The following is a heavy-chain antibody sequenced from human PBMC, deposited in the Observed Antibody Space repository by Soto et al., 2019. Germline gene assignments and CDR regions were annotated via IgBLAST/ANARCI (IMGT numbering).Heavy chain of an antibody. CDR2: IYRTGST. CDR3: ASRDPGTSVDY. V-gene: IGHV4-4*02. Sequence: SETLSLTCAVSGGSFTSNNWWTWVRQPPGQGLEWIGEIYRTGSTNYNPSLKSRVTISLDKSENQLSLKVTSLTAADTAVYYCASRDPGTSVDYWGQGTLVTVSS. CDR1: GGSFTSNNW. D-gene: IGHD1-7*01. J-gene: IGHJ4*02.